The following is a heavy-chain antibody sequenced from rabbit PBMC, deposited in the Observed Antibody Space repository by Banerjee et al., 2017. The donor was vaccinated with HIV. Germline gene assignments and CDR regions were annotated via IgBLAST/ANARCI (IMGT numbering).Heavy chain of an antibody. CDR1: GFSFSSSYW. CDR2: IYISRGST. Sequence: QEQLEESGGGLVQPEGSLTLTCTASGFSFSSSYWICWVRQAPGKGLEWIGCIYISRGSTWYASWAKGRFTISKASSTTVTLQMTGLTAADTATYFCAGHAGGTDWFSRLDLWGPGTLVTVS. CDR3: AGHAGGTDWFSRLDL. D-gene: IGHD4-2*01. V-gene: IGHV1S45*01. J-gene: IGHJ6*01.